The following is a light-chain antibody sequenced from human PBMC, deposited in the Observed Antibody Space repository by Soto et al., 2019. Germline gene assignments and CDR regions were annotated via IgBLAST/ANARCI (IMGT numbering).Light chain of an antibody. V-gene: IGKV3-15*01. CDR3: QQHDQGWT. CDR2: GAS. J-gene: IGKJ1*01. Sequence: EMVMTQSPATQSVSLGERATLSCRASQSVSTKLVWYQQKPGQAPRLLIYGASTRATGIPARFSGSGSGTAFTLTISSLQSDDFAVYYCQQHDQGWTFGQGTKVEIK. CDR1: QSVSTK.